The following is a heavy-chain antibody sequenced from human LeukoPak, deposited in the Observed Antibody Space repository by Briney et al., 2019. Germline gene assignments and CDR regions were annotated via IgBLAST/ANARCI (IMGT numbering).Heavy chain of an antibody. Sequence: GGSLRLSCTASGFTFSDYAMTWVRQAPGKGLQWISAISPRSNSIYYSDSVRGRFTFSRDNSKNTLYLQMNRLTAEDTAVYYCAKNLRTSVAAFEYWGQGTLVTVSS. CDR1: GFTFSDYA. CDR2: ISPRSNSI. CDR3: AKNLRTSVAAFEY. D-gene: IGHD6-19*01. J-gene: IGHJ4*02. V-gene: IGHV3-23*01.